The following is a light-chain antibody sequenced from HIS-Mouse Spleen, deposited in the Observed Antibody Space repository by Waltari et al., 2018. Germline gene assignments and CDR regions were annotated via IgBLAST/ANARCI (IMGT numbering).Light chain of an antibody. J-gene: IGLJ3*02. CDR1: SSDVGSYNL. CDR2: EGS. Sequence: QSALTQPASVSGSPGQSITISCTGTSSDVGSYNLVSWYQQHPGKAPKLMIYEGSKRPPGVSIRVSGSKSGNTAYLTIAGRQAEDEADYYCCSEAGSSTWVFGGGTKLTVL. CDR3: CSEAGSSTWV. V-gene: IGLV2-23*01.